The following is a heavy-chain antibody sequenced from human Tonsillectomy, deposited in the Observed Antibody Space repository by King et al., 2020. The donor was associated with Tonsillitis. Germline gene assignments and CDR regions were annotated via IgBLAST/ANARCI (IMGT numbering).Heavy chain of an antibody. J-gene: IGHJ4*02. V-gene: IGHV1-18*01. CDR1: GYTFTSYG. CDR2: ISAYNGNT. D-gene: IGHD2-15*01. Sequence: QLVQSGAEVKKPGASVKVSCKASGYTFTSYGISWLRQAPGQGLEWMGWISAYNGNTHYAKKLQGRVTVTTDTSTSTAYMELRSLRSDDTAVYYCARTDCSGGSCYPLDYWGQGTLVTVSS. CDR3: ARTDCSGGSCYPLDY.